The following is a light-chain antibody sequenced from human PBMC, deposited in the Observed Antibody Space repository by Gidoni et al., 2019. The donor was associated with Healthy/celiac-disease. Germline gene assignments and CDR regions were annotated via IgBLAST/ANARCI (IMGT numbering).Light chain of an antibody. V-gene: IGKV1-5*01. CDR1: QSISSW. CDR3: QQYNSYSQWT. Sequence: DIQMTQSPSTLSASVGDRVTITCRASQSISSWLAWYQQKPGKAPKLLIYDASSLESGDPSRFSGSGSGTEFTLTISSLQPDDFATYYCQQYNSYSQWTFXXXTKVEIK. CDR2: DAS. J-gene: IGKJ1*01.